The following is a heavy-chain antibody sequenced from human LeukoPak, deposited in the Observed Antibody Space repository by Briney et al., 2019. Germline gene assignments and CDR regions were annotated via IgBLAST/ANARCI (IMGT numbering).Heavy chain of an antibody. J-gene: IGHJ4*02. D-gene: IGHD2-15*01. V-gene: IGHV3-23*01. CDR1: GFTFSTSV. CDR2: IGGDDKSI. CDR3: TRIEGGTPDY. Sequence: PGGSLRLSCAASGFTFSTSVMTWVRQAPGKGLEWLSAIGGDDKSIDYADSVKGRFTISRDNSKNTVYLQMNSLRAEDTALYYCTRIEGGTPDYWGLGTLVTVSS.